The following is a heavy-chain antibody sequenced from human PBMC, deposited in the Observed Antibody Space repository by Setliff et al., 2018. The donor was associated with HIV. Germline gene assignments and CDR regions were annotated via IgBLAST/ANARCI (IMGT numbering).Heavy chain of an antibody. CDR2: ISSDGRYI. D-gene: IGHD3-22*01. V-gene: IGHV3-11*04. CDR1: GFTFSDHY. J-gene: IGHJ4*02. CDR3: ARDRASSAYYSHFDY. Sequence: PGGSLRLSCAASGFTFSDHYMTWIRQAPGKGLEWISFISSDGRYIYYADSVRGRFTISRDDAKSSLYLQMYSLRAEDTAIYYCARDRASSAYYSHFDYWGQGNMVTVSS.